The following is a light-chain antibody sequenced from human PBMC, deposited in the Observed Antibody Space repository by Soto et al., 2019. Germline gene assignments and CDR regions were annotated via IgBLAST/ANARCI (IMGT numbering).Light chain of an antibody. CDR1: QSVTSNF. CDR2: GAS. V-gene: IGKV3-20*01. Sequence: ENVLTQSPGTLSLSPGERATLSCRASQSVTSNFLAWYQQRPGQAPRLLIYGASTRAAGVPDRFSGSGSGTDFTLTITRLEPEDFAGYYCQQYGRSPLLYTFGQGTKLGVK. CDR3: QQYGRSPLLYT. J-gene: IGKJ2*01.